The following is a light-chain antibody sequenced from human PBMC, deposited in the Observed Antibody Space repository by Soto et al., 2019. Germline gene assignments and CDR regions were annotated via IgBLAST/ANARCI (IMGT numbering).Light chain of an antibody. Sequence: EVVMTQSPATLSVSPGERATLSCRASQNVHSNIAWYQQKPGQAPSLLISYASTRATGIPARFSGSGSGTEFTLTISSLQSEDFGVYYCQHYSHWPPTFGPGTKVEIK. J-gene: IGKJ3*01. V-gene: IGKV3-15*01. CDR1: QNVHSN. CDR2: YAS. CDR3: QHYSHWPPT.